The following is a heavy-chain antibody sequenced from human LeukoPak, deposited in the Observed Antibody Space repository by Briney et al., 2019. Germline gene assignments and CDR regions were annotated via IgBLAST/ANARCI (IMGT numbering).Heavy chain of an antibody. CDR3: ARQGIDFWSGYPNYYYYYYMDV. CDR2: IYPGDSDT. D-gene: IGHD3-3*01. CDR1: GYSFTSYW. J-gene: IGHJ6*03. Sequence: GESLKISCKASGYSFTSYWIGWVRQMPGKGLEWMGIIYPGDSDTRYSPSFQGQVTISADKSISTAYLQWSSLKASDTAMYYCARQGIDFWSGYPNYYYYYYMDVWGKGTTVTVSS. V-gene: IGHV5-51*01.